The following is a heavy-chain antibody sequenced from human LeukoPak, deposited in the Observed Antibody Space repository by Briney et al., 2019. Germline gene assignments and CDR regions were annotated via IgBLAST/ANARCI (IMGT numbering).Heavy chain of an antibody. V-gene: IGHV3-23*01. Sequence: GGSLRLSCAASGFTFSNYALSWVRQAPGKGLEWVSAIHYSGGSTYYADSVKGRFTISRDNSKNTLYLQMSSLRAEDTAVYFCVRGYSFGPYGMDVWGQGTTVTVSS. J-gene: IGHJ6*02. CDR1: GFTFSNYA. D-gene: IGHD2-15*01. CDR2: IHYSGGST. CDR3: VRGYSFGPYGMDV.